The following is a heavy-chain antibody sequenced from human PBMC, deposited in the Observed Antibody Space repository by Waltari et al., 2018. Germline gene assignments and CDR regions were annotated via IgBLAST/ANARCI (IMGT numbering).Heavy chain of an antibody. CDR3: ARGITFDAFDI. Sequence: QVQLQQWGAGLLKPSETLSLTCAVYGGSFSGYYWSWIRQPPGKGLEWIGEINHSGSTNYNPSLKSRVTISVDTSKNQFSLKLSSVTAADTAVYYCARGITFDAFDIWGQGTMVTVSS. CDR1: GGSFSGYY. J-gene: IGHJ3*02. V-gene: IGHV4-34*01. CDR2: INHSGST. D-gene: IGHD3-10*01.